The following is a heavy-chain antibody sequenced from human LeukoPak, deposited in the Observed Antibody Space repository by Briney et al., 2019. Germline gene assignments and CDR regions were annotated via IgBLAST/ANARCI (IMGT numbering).Heavy chain of an antibody. CDR1: GFTFSSYG. D-gene: IGHD3-3*01. J-gene: IGHJ4*02. CDR2: IRYDGSNK. Sequence: GGSLRLSCAASGFTFSSYGMHWVRQAPGKGLEWVAFIRYDGSNKYYADSVKGRFTISRDNSKNTLYLQMNSLRAEDTAVYYCAKGSHYDFWSDAHGLFDYWGQGTLVTVSS. V-gene: IGHV3-30*02. CDR3: AKGSHYDFWSDAHGLFDY.